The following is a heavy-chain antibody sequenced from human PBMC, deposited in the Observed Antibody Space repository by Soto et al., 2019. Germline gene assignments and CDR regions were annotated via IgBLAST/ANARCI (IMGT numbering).Heavy chain of an antibody. CDR2: ILPIFGTA. V-gene: IGHV1-69*12. CDR3: ARIHPYNWNYLDY. D-gene: IGHD1-20*01. CDR1: GGTFSSYA. Sequence: QVQLVQSGAEVKKPGSSVKVSCKASGGTFSSYAISWVRQAPGQGLEWMGGILPIFGTANYAQKFQGRVKISADESTSTAYMELRSLRSEDTAVYCCARIHPYNWNYLDYWGQGTLDIV. J-gene: IGHJ4*02.